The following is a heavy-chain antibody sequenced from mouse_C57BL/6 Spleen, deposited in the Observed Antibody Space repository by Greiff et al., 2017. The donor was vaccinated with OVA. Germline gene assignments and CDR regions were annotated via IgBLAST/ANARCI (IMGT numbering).Heavy chain of an antibody. CDR2: IYPGDGDT. Sequence: QVQLQQSGAELVKPGASVKISCKASGYAFSSYWMNWVKQRPGKGLEWIGQIYPGDGDTNYNGKFKGKATLTADKSSSTAYMQLSSLTSEDSAVYFCANYYGSSYPYYAMDYWGQGTSVTVSS. J-gene: IGHJ4*01. CDR3: ANYYGSSYPYYAMDY. V-gene: IGHV1-80*01. D-gene: IGHD1-1*01. CDR1: GYAFSSYW.